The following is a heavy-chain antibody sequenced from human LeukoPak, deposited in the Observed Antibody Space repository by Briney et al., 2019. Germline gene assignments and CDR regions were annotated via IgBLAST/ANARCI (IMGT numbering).Heavy chain of an antibody. Sequence: ASVKVSCKASGYTFTSYGINWVRQAPGQGLEWMGWITPYNGSAKYAQKFQGRVTMTTDTSTDIAYMDLRSLGSDDTAMYYCARDLIYDNTGSSRDTNDAFDIWGQGTMLIVSS. V-gene: IGHV1-18*04. CDR3: ARDLIYDNTGSSRDTNDAFDI. D-gene: IGHD5-18*01. CDR2: ITPYNGSA. J-gene: IGHJ3*02. CDR1: GYTFTSYG.